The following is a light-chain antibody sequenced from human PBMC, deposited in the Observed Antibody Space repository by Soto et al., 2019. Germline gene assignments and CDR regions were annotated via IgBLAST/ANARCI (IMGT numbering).Light chain of an antibody. Sequence: QSVLTQSPSASASLGASVKLTCTLSSGHSSYAIAWHQQQPEQGPRYLMKLSSDGSHSKGDGIPDRFSGSSSGAERYLTISILQSEDEADYYCQTWDTGARVVFGGGTKLTVL. J-gene: IGLJ2*01. CDR2: LSSDGSH. V-gene: IGLV4-69*01. CDR3: QTWDTGARVV. CDR1: SGHSSYA.